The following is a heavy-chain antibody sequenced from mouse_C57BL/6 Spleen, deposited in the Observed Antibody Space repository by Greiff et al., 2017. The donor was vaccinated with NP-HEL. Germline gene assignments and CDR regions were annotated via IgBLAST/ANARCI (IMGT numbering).Heavy chain of an antibody. CDR1: GYTFTSYW. V-gene: IGHV1-53*01. CDR3: AREALFITTVVADFDV. CDR2: INPSNGGT. J-gene: IGHJ1*03. D-gene: IGHD1-1*01. Sequence: QVQLQQPGTELVKPGASVKLSCKASGYTFTSYWMHWVKQRPGQGLEWIGNINPSNGGTNYNEKFKSKATLTVDKSSSTAYMQLSSLTSEDSAVYYCAREALFITTVVADFDVWGTGTTVTVSS.